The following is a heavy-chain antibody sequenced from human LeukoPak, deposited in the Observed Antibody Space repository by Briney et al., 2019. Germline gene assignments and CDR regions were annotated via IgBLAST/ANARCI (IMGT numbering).Heavy chain of an antibody. CDR1: GFTFDDYA. J-gene: IGHJ6*02. CDR2: ISWNSGSL. V-gene: IGHV3-9*01. D-gene: IGHD1-26*01. Sequence: GRSLRLSCAASGFTFDDYAMHWVRQAPGKGLEWVSGISWNSGSLAYADSVRGRFTISRDNAKNSLSLQMNSLRAEDTALYYCAKVLYSGNTLGGYGMDVWGQGTTVTVSS. CDR3: AKVLYSGNTLGGYGMDV.